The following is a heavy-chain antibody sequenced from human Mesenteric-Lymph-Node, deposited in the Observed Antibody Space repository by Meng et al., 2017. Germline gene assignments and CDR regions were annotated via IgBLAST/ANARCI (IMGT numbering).Heavy chain of an antibody. CDR3: ARAGFGWNSLDY. V-gene: IGHV3-7*01. J-gene: IGHJ4*02. D-gene: IGHD1/OR15-1a*01. Sequence: GGSLSLSCAASGFTFSNHYMTWVRQAPGKGLEWVGHIKQDGSWRYYVDSVKRRFTISRDNAKNSLYLQMNSQKAEDTAVYYCARAGFGWNSLDYWGQGTLVTVSS. CDR2: IKQDGSWR. CDR1: GFTFSNHY.